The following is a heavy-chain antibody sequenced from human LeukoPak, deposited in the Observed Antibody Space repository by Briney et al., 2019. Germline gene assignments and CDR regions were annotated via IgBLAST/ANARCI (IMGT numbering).Heavy chain of an antibody. Sequence: AGGSLRLSCAASGFTFSSYAMHWVRQAPGKGLEWVAVISYDGSNKYYADSVKGRFTISRDNSKNTLYLQMNSLRAEDTTVYYCAKGDSSSWYLYFDYWGRGTLVTVSS. CDR3: AKGDSSSWYLYFDY. V-gene: IGHV3-30-3*01. CDR1: GFTFSSYA. D-gene: IGHD6-13*01. CDR2: ISYDGSNK. J-gene: IGHJ4*02.